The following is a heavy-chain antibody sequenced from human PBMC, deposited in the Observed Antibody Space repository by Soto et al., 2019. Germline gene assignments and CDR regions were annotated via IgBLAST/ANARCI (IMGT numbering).Heavy chain of an antibody. J-gene: IGHJ3*01. V-gene: IGHV3-48*02. CDR3: AGSGSSGYRRYRLGSNDAFDV. D-gene: IGHD6-19*01. CDR2: IGSNGITR. CDR1: GFTFSTFT. Sequence: EVQLVESGGGLVQPGGSLRLSCAASGFTFSTFTMNWVRQAPGRGLEWVSYIGSNGITRYHADSVKGRFTVSRDNARNSLYRQMNSLRDEDTALYYCAGSGSSGYRRYRLGSNDAFDVWGQGTMVTVSP.